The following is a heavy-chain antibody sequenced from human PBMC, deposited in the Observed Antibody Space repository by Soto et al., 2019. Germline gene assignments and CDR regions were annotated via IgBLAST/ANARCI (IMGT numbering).Heavy chain of an antibody. D-gene: IGHD3-10*01. J-gene: IGHJ6*02. CDR1: GGSISSYY. CDR2: IYYSGST. CDR3: ARDRGGAMVRGKSYYYYYGMDV. V-gene: IGHV4-59*01. Sequence: SETLSLTCTVSGGSISSYYWSWIRQPPGKGLEWIGYIYYSGSTSYNPSLKSRVTISVDTSKNQFSLKLSSVTAADTAVYYCARDRGGAMVRGKSYYYYYGMDVWGQGTTVTVSS.